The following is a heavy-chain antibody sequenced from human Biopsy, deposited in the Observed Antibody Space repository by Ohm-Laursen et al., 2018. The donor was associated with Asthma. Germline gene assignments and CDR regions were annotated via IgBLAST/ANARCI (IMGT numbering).Heavy chain of an antibody. CDR2: ISYDGSNK. V-gene: IGHV3-33*05. D-gene: IGHD1-1*01. J-gene: IGHJ3*02. CDR1: GFTFMTYG. Sequence: SLRLSCAAPGFTFMTYGMHWVRQAPGKGLEWVACISYDGSNKYYADSVKGRSTISRDNSKNTLDLQMNSLREEDTAVYYCVRDGTDDAFDIWGQGTVVSVSS. CDR3: VRDGTDDAFDI.